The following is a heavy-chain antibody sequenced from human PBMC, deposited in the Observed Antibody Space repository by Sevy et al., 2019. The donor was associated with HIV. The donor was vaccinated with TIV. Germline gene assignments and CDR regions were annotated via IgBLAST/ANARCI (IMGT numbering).Heavy chain of an antibody. V-gene: IGHV1-2*02. D-gene: IGHD2-2*01. Sequence: ASVKVSCKASGYTFTGYYMHWVRQAPGQGLEWMGWINPNSGGTNYAQKFQGRVTMTRDTSISTAYMELSRLRSDHTAVYYCALFGVPATANAFDYWGQGTLVTVSS. J-gene: IGHJ4*02. CDR1: GYTFTGYY. CDR3: ALFGVPATANAFDY. CDR2: INPNSGGT.